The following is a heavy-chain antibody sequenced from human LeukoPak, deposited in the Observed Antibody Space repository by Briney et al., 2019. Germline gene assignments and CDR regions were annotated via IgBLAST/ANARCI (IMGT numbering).Heavy chain of an antibody. CDR2: IYYSGST. D-gene: IGHD3-3*01. CDR1: GGSIGSGGYY. CDR3: ARGYYDFWSGYEGGRFGYNWFDP. V-gene: IGHV4-31*03. Sequence: SETLSLTCTVSGGSIGSGGYYWSWIRQHPGKGLEWIGYIYYSGSTYYNPSLKSRVTISVDTSKNQFSLRLSSVTAADTAVYYCARGYYDFWSGYEGGRFGYNWFDPWGQGTLVTVSS. J-gene: IGHJ5*02.